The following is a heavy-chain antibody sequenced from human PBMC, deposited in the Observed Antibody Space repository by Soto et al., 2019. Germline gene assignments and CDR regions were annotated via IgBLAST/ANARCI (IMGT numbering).Heavy chain of an antibody. D-gene: IGHD5-12*01. V-gene: IGHV3-48*01. J-gene: IGHJ4*02. CDR1: GFTFSIFS. CDR2: ITGSSSTI. CDR3: ARDGSNGYDDY. Sequence: EVQLVESGGGLVQPGGSLRLSCAASGFTFSIFSMNWVRHAPGKGLELVAYITGSSSTIYYADSVKGRFTISRDNAKNSLFLHMNSLRAEDTAVYYCARDGSNGYDDYWGQGTQVTVSS.